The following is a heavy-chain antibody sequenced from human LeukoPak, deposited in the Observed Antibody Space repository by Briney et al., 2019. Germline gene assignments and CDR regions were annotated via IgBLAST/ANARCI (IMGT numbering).Heavy chain of an antibody. CDR1: GFTFSSYW. CDR3: ARDRNTKGYCSGGSCYWFDP. V-gene: IGHV3-7*01. J-gene: IGHJ5*02. Sequence: GGSLRLSCAASGFTFSSYWMSWVRQAPGKGLEWVANIKQDGSEKYYVDSVKGRFTISRDNAKNSPYLQMNSLRAEDTAVYYCARDRNTKGYCSGGSCYWFDPWGQGTLVTVSS. D-gene: IGHD2-15*01. CDR2: IKQDGSEK.